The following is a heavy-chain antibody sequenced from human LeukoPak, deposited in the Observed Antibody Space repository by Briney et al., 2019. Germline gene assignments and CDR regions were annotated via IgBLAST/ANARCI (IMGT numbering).Heavy chain of an antibody. J-gene: IGHJ4*02. CDR3: AKVVGAIPTDY. D-gene: IGHD1-26*01. CDR1: GFTFRSDA. Sequence: GGSLRLSCAASGFTFRSDAMIWVRQAPGKGLEWVSTINGAGGSTYYADSVKGRFTISRDNSKNTLYLQMNSLRAEDTAVYYCAKVVGAIPTDYWGQGTLVTVSS. V-gene: IGHV3-23*01. CDR2: INGAGGST.